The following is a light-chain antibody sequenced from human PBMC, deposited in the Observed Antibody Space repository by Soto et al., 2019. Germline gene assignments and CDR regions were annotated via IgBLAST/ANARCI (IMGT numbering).Light chain of an antibody. CDR3: QQTSSFPLT. CDR2: ATS. V-gene: IGKV1-12*01. CDR1: QGISSW. J-gene: IGKJ4*01. Sequence: DIEMTQSPSSVSASVGDRVTITCRASQGISSWLAWYQQKPGTAPKVLIYATSTLQSGVPSRCSGSGSGIDFTLTISNLQPEDIAIYYCQQTSSFPLTFGGGTKVEI.